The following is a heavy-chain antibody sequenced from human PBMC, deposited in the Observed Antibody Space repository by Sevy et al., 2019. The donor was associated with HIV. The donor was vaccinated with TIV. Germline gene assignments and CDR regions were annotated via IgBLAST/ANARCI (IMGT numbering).Heavy chain of an antibody. D-gene: IGHD3-22*01. CDR2: IIPIFGTA. CDR1: GDTFSSYA. Sequence: ASVKVSCKASGDTFSSYAISWVRQAPGQGLEWMGGIIPIFGTANYAQKFQGRVTITADESTSTAYMELSSLRSEDTAVYYCAREYDSSGYYLAFDIWGQGTMVTVSS. J-gene: IGHJ3*02. CDR3: AREYDSSGYYLAFDI. V-gene: IGHV1-69*13.